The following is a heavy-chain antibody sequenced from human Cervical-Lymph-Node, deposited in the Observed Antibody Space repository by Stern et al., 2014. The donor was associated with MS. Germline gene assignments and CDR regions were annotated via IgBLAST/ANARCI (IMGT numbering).Heavy chain of an antibody. J-gene: IGHJ4*02. V-gene: IGHV5-51*01. CDR3: ARQRYFDY. CDR1: GYTFTSYW. CDR2: IFPGGSNI. Sequence: MQLVQSGPEVKRPGESLKISCQASGYTFTSYWIGWVRQMPGKGLEWIAIIFPGGSNISYSPSFQGQGPISADKSSSTAYLQWNNLKASDTAIYYCARQRYFDYWGQGTLVTVSS.